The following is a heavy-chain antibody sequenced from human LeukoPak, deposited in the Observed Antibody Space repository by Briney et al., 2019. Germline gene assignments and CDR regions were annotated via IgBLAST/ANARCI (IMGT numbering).Heavy chain of an antibody. Sequence: PGGSLRLSCAASGFTFSSYSMNWVRQAPGKGLEWVSSISSSSSYIYYADSVKGRFTISRDNAKNSLYPQMNSLRAEDTAVYYCARAIAAAANRLSYYYYGMDVWGQGTTVTVSS. CDR3: ARAIAAAANRLSYYYYGMDV. J-gene: IGHJ6*02. V-gene: IGHV3-21*01. D-gene: IGHD6-13*01. CDR2: ISSSSSYI. CDR1: GFTFSSYS.